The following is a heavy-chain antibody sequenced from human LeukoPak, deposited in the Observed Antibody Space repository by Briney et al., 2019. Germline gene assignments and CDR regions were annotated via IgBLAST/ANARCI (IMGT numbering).Heavy chain of an antibody. CDR2: IYYSGST. CDR3: ARDREQWLARAPFDY. V-gene: IGHV4-30-4*01. D-gene: IGHD6-19*01. J-gene: IGHJ4*02. Sequence: SQTLSLTCTVSGGSISSGDYYWTWIRQPPEKGLEWIGYIYYSGSTYYNPSLKSRVTISVDTSKNQFSLKLSSVTAADTAVYYCARDREQWLARAPFDYWGQGTLVTVSS. CDR1: GGSISSGDYY.